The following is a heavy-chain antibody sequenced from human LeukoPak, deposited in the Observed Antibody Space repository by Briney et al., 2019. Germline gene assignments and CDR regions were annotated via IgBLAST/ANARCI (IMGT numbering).Heavy chain of an antibody. J-gene: IGHJ4*02. CDR1: GFTFSSYS. V-gene: IGHV3-48*01. CDR2: IGTSSSII. D-gene: IGHD1-14*01. Sequence: GGSLRLSCAASGFTFSSYSMNWVRQAPGKGLEWVSYIGTSSSIIYYADSVKGRFTISRDNSKNTLYLQMNSLRADDTAVYYCARDPSDDPTGDYWGQGTLVTVSS. CDR3: ARDPSDDPTGDY.